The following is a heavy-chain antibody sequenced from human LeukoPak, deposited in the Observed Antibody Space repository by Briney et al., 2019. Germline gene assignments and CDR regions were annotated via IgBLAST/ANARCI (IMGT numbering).Heavy chain of an antibody. CDR1: GYTLTELS. V-gene: IGHV1-24*01. Sequence: ASVKVSCKVSGYTLTELSMHWVRQAPGKGLEWMGGFDPEDGETIYAQKFQGRVTMTEDTSTDTAYVELSSLRSEDTAVYYCATVAAHYYDSSGYLFDYWGQGTLVTVSS. CDR3: ATVAAHYYDSSGYLFDY. CDR2: FDPEDGET. D-gene: IGHD3-22*01. J-gene: IGHJ4*02.